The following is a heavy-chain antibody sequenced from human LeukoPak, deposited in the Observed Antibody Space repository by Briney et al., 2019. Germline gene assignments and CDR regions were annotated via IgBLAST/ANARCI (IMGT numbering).Heavy chain of an antibody. D-gene: IGHD3-10*01. V-gene: IGHV3-23*01. CDR3: AKAAGQPSRQGFLGREIIRGVYYFDL. CDR2: ISDSGGGT. Sequence: GGSLRLSCAASGFTFNNYAMSWVRQALGKGLEWVSGISDSGGGTYYADSVKGRFTISRDNSKNTLLLQMNSLRAEDTAVYYCAKAAGQPSRQGFLGREIIRGVYYFDLWGQGTLVTVSS. CDR1: GFTFNNYA. J-gene: IGHJ4*02.